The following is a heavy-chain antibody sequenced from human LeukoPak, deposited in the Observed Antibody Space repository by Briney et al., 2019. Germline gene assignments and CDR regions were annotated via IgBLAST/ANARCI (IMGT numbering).Heavy chain of an antibody. CDR1: GYTFTSYY. CDR2: INPSGGST. D-gene: IGHD1-26*01. J-gene: IGHJ6*02. V-gene: IGHV1-46*01. Sequence: ASVKVSCKASGYTFTSYYMHWVRQAPGQGLEWMGIINPSGGSTSYAQKFQGRVTMTRDTSTSTVYMELSSLRSEDTAVYYCARDESGSYYYYYGMDVWGQGTTVTASS. CDR3: ARDESGSYYYYYGMDV.